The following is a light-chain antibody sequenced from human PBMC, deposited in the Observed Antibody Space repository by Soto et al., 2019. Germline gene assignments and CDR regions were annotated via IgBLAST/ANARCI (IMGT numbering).Light chain of an antibody. J-gene: IGLJ2*01. CDR1: SGDVGGYNY. CDR3: SSYTRSDTGV. CDR2: DVS. V-gene: IGLV2-14*01. Sequence: QSALTQPASVSGSPGQSITISCTGTSGDVGGYNYVSWYQQHPGKAPKLIIYDVSNRPSGVSNRFSGCKSGNTASLTISGLQAEEEADYYCSSYTRSDTGVFGGGTKLTVL.